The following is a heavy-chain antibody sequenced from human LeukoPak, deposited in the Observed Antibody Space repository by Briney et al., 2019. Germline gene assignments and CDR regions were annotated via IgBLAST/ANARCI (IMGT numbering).Heavy chain of an antibody. CDR3: ARVIRMVRGGPGYFDY. CDR2: ISGSGGST. V-gene: IGHV3-23*01. J-gene: IGHJ4*02. Sequence: GGSLRLSCAASGFTFSSYAMSWVRQAPGKGLEWVSAISGSGGSTYYADSVKGRFTISRENAKNSLYLQMNSLRAGDTAVYYCARVIRMVRGGPGYFDYWGQGTLVTVSS. D-gene: IGHD3-10*01. CDR1: GFTFSSYA.